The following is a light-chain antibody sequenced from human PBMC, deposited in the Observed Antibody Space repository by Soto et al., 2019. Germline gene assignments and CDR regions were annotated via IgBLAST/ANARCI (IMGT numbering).Light chain of an antibody. CDR1: QSVSRY. J-gene: IGKJ4*01. CDR3: QQGSNLAPLT. CDR2: DAS. Sequence: EIVLTQSPATLSLSPGERATLSCRASQSVSRYLAWYQQKAGQAPRLLIYDASNRATGIPARFSGSGSGTDFPLNIIRLEPEVVGVGYCQQGSNLAPLTFGGGTKVEIK. V-gene: IGKV3-11*01.